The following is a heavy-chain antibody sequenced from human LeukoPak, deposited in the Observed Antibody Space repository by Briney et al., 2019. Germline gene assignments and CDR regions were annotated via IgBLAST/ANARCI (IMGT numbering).Heavy chain of an antibody. Sequence: GASVKVSCKASGYTFTSYDINWVRQATGQGLEWMGWMNPNSGNTGYAQKFQGRVTMTRNTSISTAYMELSSLRSEDTAVYYCATGRATHDAFDIWGQGTMVTVSS. CDR2: MNPNSGNT. V-gene: IGHV1-8*01. CDR3: ATGRATHDAFDI. CDR1: GYTFTSYD. D-gene: IGHD7-27*01. J-gene: IGHJ3*02.